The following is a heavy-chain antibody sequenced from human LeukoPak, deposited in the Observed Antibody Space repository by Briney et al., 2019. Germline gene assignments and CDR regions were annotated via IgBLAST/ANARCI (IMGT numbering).Heavy chain of an antibody. CDR2: INTDGSST. Sequence: GGSLRLSCAASGFTFNIYWMHWVRQAPGKGLVWVSRINTDGSSTSYADSVKGRFTISRDNAKNTLFLQMNSLRAEDTAVHYCASWREWEPQLDYWGQGTLVTVSS. CDR3: ASWREWEPQLDY. V-gene: IGHV3-74*01. CDR1: GFTFNIYW. D-gene: IGHD1-26*01. J-gene: IGHJ4*02.